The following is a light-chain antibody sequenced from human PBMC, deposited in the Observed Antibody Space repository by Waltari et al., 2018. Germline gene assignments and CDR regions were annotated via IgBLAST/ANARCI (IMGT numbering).Light chain of an antibody. CDR1: QSLLHSNGYNY. J-gene: IGKJ2*01. CDR3: MQALQTSYT. Sequence: DIVMTQSPLSLPVTPGEPASISCRSSQSLLHSNGYNYLDWYLQKPGQSPQLLIYLGSNRASGVPDRFSGSGSGTDFTLKVSRVEAKDVGVYYCMQALQTSYTFGQGTKLEIK. V-gene: IGKV2-28*01. CDR2: LGS.